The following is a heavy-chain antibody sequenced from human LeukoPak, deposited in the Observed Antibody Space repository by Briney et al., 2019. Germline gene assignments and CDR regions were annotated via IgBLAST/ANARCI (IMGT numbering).Heavy chain of an antibody. CDR1: GGSFSGYY. CDR3: ARIRRLDSSSFYFDY. D-gene: IGHD6-13*01. V-gene: IGHV4-34*01. J-gene: IGHJ4*02. CDR2: INHSGST. Sequence: SETLSLTCAVYGGSFSGYYWSWIRQPPGKGLEWIGEINHSGSTNYNPSLKSRVTISVDTSKNQFPLKLSSVTAADTAVYYCARIRRLDSSSFYFDYWGQGTLVTVSS.